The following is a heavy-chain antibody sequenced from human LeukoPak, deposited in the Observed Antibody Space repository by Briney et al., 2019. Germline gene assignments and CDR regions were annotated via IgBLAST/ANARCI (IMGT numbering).Heavy chain of an antibody. J-gene: IGHJ5*02. Sequence: SVKVSCKASGGTFTSYAISWVRQAPGQGLEWMGGIIPFFGTANYAQKFQGRVTITADESTSTAYMELSSLRSDDTAFYYWAKLLAAAGLPYRFDLWGQGTLVTVSS. CDR3: AKLLAAAGLPYRFDL. D-gene: IGHD6-13*01. CDR2: IIPFFGTA. V-gene: IGHV1-69*13. CDR1: GGTFTSYA.